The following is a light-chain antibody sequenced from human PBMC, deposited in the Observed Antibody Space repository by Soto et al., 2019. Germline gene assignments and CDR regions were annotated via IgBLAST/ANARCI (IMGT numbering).Light chain of an antibody. CDR2: DAS. V-gene: IGKV1-5*01. J-gene: IGKJ1*01. CDR3: QQYETFSGT. CDR1: QSVSGW. Sequence: DVQMTQSPSTLSASVGDTLTVPCPASQSVSGWLAWYQQKPGEAPKLLIYDASALPRGVPSRFSGSGSGTKFTLTIASLQPDDFATYYCQQYETFSGTFGPGTKVDIK.